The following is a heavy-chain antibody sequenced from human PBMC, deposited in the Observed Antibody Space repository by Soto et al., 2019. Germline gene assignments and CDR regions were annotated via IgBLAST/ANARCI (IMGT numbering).Heavy chain of an antibody. J-gene: IGHJ1*01. CDR1: GGSISTRSSY. CDR3: AREEVNPGDRYFQH. Sequence: SETLSLTCTVSGGSISTRSSYWGWIRQPPGKGLEWIGYIYYSGSTYYNPSLKSRVTISVDTSKNQFSLKLSSVTAADTAVYYCAREEVNPGDRYFQHWGQGTLVTVSS. V-gene: IGHV4-31*03. CDR2: IYYSGST.